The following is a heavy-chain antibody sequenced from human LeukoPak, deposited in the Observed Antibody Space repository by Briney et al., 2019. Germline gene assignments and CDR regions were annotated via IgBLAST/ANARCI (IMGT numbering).Heavy chain of an antibody. D-gene: IGHD3-22*01. J-gene: IGHJ4*02. Sequence: GGSLRLSCAASGFTFDDYAMHWVRQAPGKGLKWVSSISSSSSYKYHADSVKGRFTISRDNAKNSLYLQMNSLRAEDTAVYYCARDSYYDSSGLGYWGQGTLVTVSS. CDR3: ARDSYYDSSGLGY. V-gene: IGHV3-21*01. CDR1: GFTFDDYA. CDR2: ISSSSSYK.